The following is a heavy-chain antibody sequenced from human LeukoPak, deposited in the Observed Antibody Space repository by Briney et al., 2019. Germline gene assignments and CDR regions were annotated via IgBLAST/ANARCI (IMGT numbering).Heavy chain of an antibody. J-gene: IGHJ4*02. CDR3: ARGGTYGSGRNQHTTLDY. V-gene: IGHV4-4*07. CDR2: IYSRGST. Sequence: PSETLSLTCTVSGGSISNDYWSWIRQAAGKEREWIGRIYSRGSTNYNPSLKSRITISLDKSKNQFSLNLNSVTAADTAVYYCARGGTYGSGRNQHTTLDYWGQGIVVTVSS. D-gene: IGHD3-10*01. CDR1: GGSISNDY.